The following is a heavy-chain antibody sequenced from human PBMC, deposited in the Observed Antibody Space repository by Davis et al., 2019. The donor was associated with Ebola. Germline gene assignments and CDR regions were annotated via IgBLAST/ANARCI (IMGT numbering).Heavy chain of an antibody. CDR1: GYTFTGYY. J-gene: IGHJ4*02. V-gene: IGHV1-2*04. D-gene: IGHD4-11*01. CDR2: INPNSGGT. Sequence: ASVKVSCKASGYTFTGYYMHWVRQAPGQGLEWMGWINPNSGGTNYAQKFQGWVTMTRDTSISTAYMELSSLRSEDTAVYYCACFYSNYVNYFDYWGQGTLVTVSS. CDR3: ACFYSNYVNYFDY.